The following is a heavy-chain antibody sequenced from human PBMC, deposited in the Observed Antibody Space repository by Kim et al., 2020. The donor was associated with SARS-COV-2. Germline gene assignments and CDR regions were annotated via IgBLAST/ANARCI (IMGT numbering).Heavy chain of an antibody. D-gene: IGHD3-10*01. V-gene: IGHV4-39*01. J-gene: IGHJ4*02. CDR2: IYYSGST. CDR3: ARHVSSLYYYGSGSYRVGALDY. Sequence: SETLSLTCTVSGGSISSSSYYWGWIRQPPGKGLEWIGSIYYSGSTYYNPSLKSRVTISVDTSKNQFSLKLSSVTAADTAVYYCARHVSSLYYYGSGSYRVGALDYWGQGTLVTVSS. CDR1: GGSISSSSYY.